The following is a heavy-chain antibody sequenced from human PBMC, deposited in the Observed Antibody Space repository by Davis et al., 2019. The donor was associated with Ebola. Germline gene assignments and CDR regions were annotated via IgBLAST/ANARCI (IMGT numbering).Heavy chain of an antibody. D-gene: IGHD2-15*01. CDR2: INHSGST. J-gene: IGHJ6*02. V-gene: IGHV4-34*01. Sequence: PSETLSLTCAVYGGSFSGYYWSWIRQPPGKGLEWIGEINHSGSTNYNPSLKSRVTISVDTSKNQFSLKLSSVTAADTAVYYCARQDIVVVVAAQYYYGMDVWGQGTTVTVSS. CDR1: GGSFSGYY. CDR3: ARQDIVVVVAAQYYYGMDV.